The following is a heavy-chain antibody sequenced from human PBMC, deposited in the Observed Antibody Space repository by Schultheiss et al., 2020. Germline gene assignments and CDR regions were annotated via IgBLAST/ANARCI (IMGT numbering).Heavy chain of an antibody. CDR2: IYYSGST. Sequence: SETLSLTCTVSGGSISSGGYYWSWIRQHPGKGLEWIGYIYYSGSTYYNPSLKSRVTISVDTSKNQFSLKLSSVTAADTAVYYCARLDPRYCSSTTCYSDFDYWGQGTLVTVSS. V-gene: IGHV4-31*03. CDR1: GGSISSGGYY. D-gene: IGHD2-2*01. J-gene: IGHJ4*02. CDR3: ARLDPRYCSSTTCYSDFDY.